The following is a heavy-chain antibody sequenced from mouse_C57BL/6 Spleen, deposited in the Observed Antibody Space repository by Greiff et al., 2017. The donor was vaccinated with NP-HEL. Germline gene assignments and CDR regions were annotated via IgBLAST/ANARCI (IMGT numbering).Heavy chain of an antibody. V-gene: IGHV5-4*01. Sequence: EVMLVESGGGLVKPGGSLKLSCAASGFTFSSYAMSWVRQTPEKRLEWVATISDGGSYTYYPDNVKGRFTISRDNAKNNRYLQMSHLKSEDTAMYYCAREHGLFDYWGQGTTRTVSS. J-gene: IGHJ2*01. CDR3: AREHGLFDY. CDR2: ISDGGSYT. D-gene: IGHD1-2*01. CDR1: GFTFSSYA.